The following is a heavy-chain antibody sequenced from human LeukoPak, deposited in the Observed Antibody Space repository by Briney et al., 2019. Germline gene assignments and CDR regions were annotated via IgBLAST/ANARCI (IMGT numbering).Heavy chain of an antibody. J-gene: IGHJ4*02. Sequence: GGSLGLSCAASGFTFTDAWMSWVRQAPGKGLEWVSYISGSSIYTRYADSVKGRFTISRDNAKNSLYLQMNSLRAEDTALYYCVRDISGYYFDYWGQGTLVTVSS. CDR3: VRDISGYYFDY. CDR2: ISGSSIYT. CDR1: GFTFTDAW. D-gene: IGHD3-22*01. V-gene: IGHV3-11*05.